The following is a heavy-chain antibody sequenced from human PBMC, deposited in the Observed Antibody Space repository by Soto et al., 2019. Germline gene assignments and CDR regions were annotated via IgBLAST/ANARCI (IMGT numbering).Heavy chain of an antibody. CDR2: IIPIFGTA. D-gene: IGHD5-12*01. CDR1: GGTFSSYA. Sequence: QVQLVQSGAEVKKPGSSVKVSCKASGGTFSSYAISWVRQAPGQGLEWMGGIIPIFGTANYAQKFQGRVTITADESTSTAYMELSSLRSEDTAVYYCARESGYPTYQHYYYYYGMDVWGQGTTVTVSS. J-gene: IGHJ6*02. CDR3: ARESGYPTYQHYYYYYGMDV. V-gene: IGHV1-69*01.